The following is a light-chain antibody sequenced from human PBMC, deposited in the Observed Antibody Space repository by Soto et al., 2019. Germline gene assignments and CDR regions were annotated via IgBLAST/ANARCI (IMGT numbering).Light chain of an antibody. CDR3: CSYAGSYTRV. J-gene: IGLJ3*02. CDR1: SSDVGGYNY. V-gene: IGLV2-11*01. CDR2: DVS. Sequence: ALTQPRSVSGSPGQLVTISCTGTSSDVGGYNYVSWYQQHPGKAPKLMIYDVSKRPSGVPDRFSGSKSGNTASLTISGLQAEDEADYYCCSYAGSYTRVFGGGTKLTVL.